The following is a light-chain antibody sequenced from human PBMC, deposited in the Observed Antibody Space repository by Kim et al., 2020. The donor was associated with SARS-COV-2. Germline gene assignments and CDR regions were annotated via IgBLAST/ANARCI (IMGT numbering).Light chain of an antibody. V-gene: IGLV3-10*01. CDR1: ALPKKY. CDR3: YSTDSSGNHRV. J-gene: IGLJ3*02. CDR2: EDS. Sequence: SYELTQPPSVSVSPGQTARITCSGDALPKKYAYWYRQKSGQAPVLVIYEDSKRPSGIPERFSGSSSGTMATLTISGAQVEDEADYYCYSTDSSGNHRVFG.